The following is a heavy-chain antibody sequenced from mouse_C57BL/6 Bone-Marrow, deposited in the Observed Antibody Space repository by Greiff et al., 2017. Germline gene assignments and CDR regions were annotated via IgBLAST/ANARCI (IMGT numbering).Heavy chain of an antibody. Sequence: VQLQQSGPVLVKPGASVKMSCKASGYTFTDYYMNWVKQSHGKSLELIGVINPYNGGTSYNQKFKGKATLTVDTSSSTAYMELNSLTSEDSAVYYCARETVVDWYFDVWGTGTTVTVSS. J-gene: IGHJ1*03. CDR1: GYTFTDYY. CDR3: ARETVVDWYFDV. D-gene: IGHD1-1*01. CDR2: INPYNGGT. V-gene: IGHV1-19*01.